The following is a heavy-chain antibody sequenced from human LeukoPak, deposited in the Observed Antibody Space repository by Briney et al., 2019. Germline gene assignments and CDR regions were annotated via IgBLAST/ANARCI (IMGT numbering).Heavy chain of an antibody. CDR2: ISGSGGST. Sequence: GGSLRLSCAASGFTFSSYVMSWVRQAPGKGLEWVSGISGSGGSTYYADPVKGRFTISRDNSKNTLYLQMNSLRAEDTAVYYCAKLGLELRYYYYYGMDVWGQGTTVTVSS. CDR1: GFTFSSYV. V-gene: IGHV3-23*01. D-gene: IGHD1-7*01. CDR3: AKLGLELRYYYYYGMDV. J-gene: IGHJ6*02.